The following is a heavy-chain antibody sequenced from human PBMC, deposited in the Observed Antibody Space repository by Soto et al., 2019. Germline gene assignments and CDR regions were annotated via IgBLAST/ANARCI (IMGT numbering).Heavy chain of an antibody. Sequence: EVQLLESGGGLVQPGGSLRLSCAGSGFSFSRYAMSWARQAPGKGVEWVSGINDSGDDTDYAYSAKGRLTVSRDNSKNILYLPMNSLRVEEPAVYYCATSDWSFSGGWAQGNTVTFSS. CDR2: INDSGDDT. V-gene: IGHV3-23*01. CDR3: ATSDWSFSGG. CDR1: GFSFSRYA. D-gene: IGHD3-9*01. J-gene: IGHJ6*02.